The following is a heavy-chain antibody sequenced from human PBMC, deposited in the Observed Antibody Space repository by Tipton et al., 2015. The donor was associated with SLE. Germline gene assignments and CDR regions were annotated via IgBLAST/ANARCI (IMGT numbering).Heavy chain of an antibody. CDR1: GYSIRSGYY. J-gene: IGHJ6*02. Sequence: TLSLTCAVSGYSIRSGYYWGWIRQPPGKGLEWIGNIFHSGSTYYNPSLTSRLTISVDTSKNQFSLTLTSVTAADTAVYYCARDGATDGVDVWGQGTTVTVSS. CDR3: ARDGATDGVDV. D-gene: IGHD3-16*01. CDR2: IFHSGST. V-gene: IGHV4-38-2*02.